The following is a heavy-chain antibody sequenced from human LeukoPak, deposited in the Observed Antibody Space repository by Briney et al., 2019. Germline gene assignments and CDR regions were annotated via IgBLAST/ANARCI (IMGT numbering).Heavy chain of an antibody. CDR1: GFTFRIYE. D-gene: IGHD1-26*01. J-gene: IGHJ4*02. CDR3: GREAGEWELLDY. CDR2: ISSSDNNI. Sequence: GGSLTLFCAASGFTFRIYEMNGVPHARGEAGEGVSYISSSDNNIYYADSVKGRFTILRENSKNTLYLQMNSLRAADTAVYYCGREAGEWELLDYWGQGTLVTVSS. V-gene: IGHV3-48*03.